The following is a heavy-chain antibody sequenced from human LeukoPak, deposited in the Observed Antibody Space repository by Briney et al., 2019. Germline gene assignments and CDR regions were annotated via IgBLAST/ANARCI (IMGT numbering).Heavy chain of an antibody. J-gene: IGHJ4*02. Sequence: YPGGSLRLSCAASGFTFSSYGMHWVRQAPGKGLEWVAVIWYDGSNKYYADSMKGRFIISRDNSKNTVFLEMKGLRAEDTAVYYCTRESVTGWFDFWGQGTLVTVSS. V-gene: IGHV3-33*01. CDR2: IWYDGSNK. D-gene: IGHD6-19*01. CDR1: GFTFSSYG. CDR3: TRESVTGWFDF.